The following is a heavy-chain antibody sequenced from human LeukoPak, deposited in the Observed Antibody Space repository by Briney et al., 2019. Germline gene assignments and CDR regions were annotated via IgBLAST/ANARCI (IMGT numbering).Heavy chain of an antibody. Sequence: SVKVSCKASGYTFTSYGISWVRQAPGQGLEWMGWISAYNGNTNYAQKLQGRVTMTTDTSTSTAYMELRSLRSDDTAVYYCARDPYYYDSSGYPKYFQHWGQGTLVTVSS. CDR2: ISAYNGNT. CDR3: ARDPYYYDSSGYPKYFQH. D-gene: IGHD3-22*01. CDR1: GYTFTSYG. J-gene: IGHJ1*01. V-gene: IGHV1-18*01.